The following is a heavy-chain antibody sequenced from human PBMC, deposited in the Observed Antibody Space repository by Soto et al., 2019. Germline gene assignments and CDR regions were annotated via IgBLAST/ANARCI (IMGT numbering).Heavy chain of an antibody. CDR3: ARDPQGGGQLNWFDP. V-gene: IGHV1-69*13. Sequence: SVKVSCKASGGTFSSYAISWVRQAPGQGLEWMGGIIPIFGTANYAQKFQGRVTITADESTSTAYMELSSLRSEDTAVYYCARDPQGGGQLNWFDPWGQGTLVTVSS. D-gene: IGHD5-18*01. CDR2: IIPIFGTA. CDR1: GGTFSSYA. J-gene: IGHJ5*02.